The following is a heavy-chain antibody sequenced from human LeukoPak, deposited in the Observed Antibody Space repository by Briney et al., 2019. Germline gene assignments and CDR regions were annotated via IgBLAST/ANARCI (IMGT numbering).Heavy chain of an antibody. V-gene: IGHV1-46*01. CDR1: GYTFTSYY. CDR2: INPSGDST. J-gene: IGHJ4*02. Sequence: ASVKVSCKASGYTFTSYYMHWVRQAPGQGLEWMGIINPSGDSTTYAQKFQGRLTVTRDTSTSTVYMELSSLRSEDTAVYYCARYPQFDYWGQGTLVTVSS. CDR3: ARYPQFDY.